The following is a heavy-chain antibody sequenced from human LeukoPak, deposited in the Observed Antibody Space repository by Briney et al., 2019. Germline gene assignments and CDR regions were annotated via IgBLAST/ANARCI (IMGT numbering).Heavy chain of an antibody. J-gene: IGHJ6*02. CDR1: GFTFNSYW. CDR3: ARDWFYGDTAYYYYGMDV. V-gene: IGHV3-7*03. Sequence: PGGSLRLSCAASGFTFNSYWMSWVRQAPGKGLEWVANIKQDGSEKYYVDSVKGRFTISRDNAKNSLYLQMNSLRAEDTAVYYCARDWFYGDTAYYYYGMDVWGQGTTVTVSS. D-gene: IGHD5-18*01. CDR2: IKQDGSEK.